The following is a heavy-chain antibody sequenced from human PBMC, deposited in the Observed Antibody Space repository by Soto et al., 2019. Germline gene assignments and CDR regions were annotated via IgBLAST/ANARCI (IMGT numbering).Heavy chain of an antibody. CDR3: AREALVDTAMDTTGVDAFDI. CDR2: IWYDGSNK. CDR1: GFTFSSYG. V-gene: IGHV3-33*01. D-gene: IGHD5-18*01. Sequence: GGSLRLSCAASGFTFSSYGMHWVRQAPGKGLEWVAVIWYDGSNKYYADSVKCRFTISRDNSKNTLYLQMNSLRAEDTAVYYCAREALVDTAMDTTGVDAFDIWGQGTMVTVSS. J-gene: IGHJ3*02.